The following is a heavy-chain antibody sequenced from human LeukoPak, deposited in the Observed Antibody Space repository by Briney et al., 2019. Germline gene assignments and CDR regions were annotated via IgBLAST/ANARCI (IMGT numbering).Heavy chain of an antibody. V-gene: IGHV3-30*04. Sequence: GGSLRLSCAASVFTFSSYAIHWVRQAPGKGREWVVVISYDGSNNYYAAFVKGRFTISRDNSKNTLYLQMNSLRAEETAVYYCARGSSTGTLSLWFDPWGQGTLVTVSS. J-gene: IGHJ5*02. CDR2: ISYDGSNN. D-gene: IGHD1-14*01. CDR3: ARGSSTGTLSLWFDP. CDR1: VFTFSSYA.